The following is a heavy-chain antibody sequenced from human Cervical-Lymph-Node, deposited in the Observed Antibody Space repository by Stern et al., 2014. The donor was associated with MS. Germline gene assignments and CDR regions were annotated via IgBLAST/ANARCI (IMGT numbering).Heavy chain of an antibody. V-gene: IGHV1-46*03. CDR3: ARALPDIVATIGMDYFDY. D-gene: IGHD5-12*01. Sequence: QVQLVQSGAEVKKPGASVKVSCKASGYTFTSYYMHWVRQAPGQGLEWMGIINPSGGSTSYAQKFQGRVTMTRDTSTSTVYMELISLRSEDTAVYYCARALPDIVATIGMDYFDYWGQGTLVTVSS. CDR1: GYTFTSYY. J-gene: IGHJ4*02. CDR2: INPSGGST.